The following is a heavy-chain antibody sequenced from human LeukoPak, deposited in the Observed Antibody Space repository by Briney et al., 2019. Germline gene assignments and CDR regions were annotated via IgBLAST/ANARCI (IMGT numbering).Heavy chain of an antibody. CDR3: ARGFTLFDH. J-gene: IGHJ5*02. D-gene: IGHD2/OR15-2a*01. Sequence: SETLSLTCTVSGGSISSSPYYWGWIRQPPGKGLEWIGSIYYSGTTHYNPSLESRVTISVDTSKNQFSLKLASVTAADTALYYCARGFTLFDHWGQGTLVTVSS. V-gene: IGHV4-39*07. CDR1: GGSISSSPYY. CDR2: IYYSGTT.